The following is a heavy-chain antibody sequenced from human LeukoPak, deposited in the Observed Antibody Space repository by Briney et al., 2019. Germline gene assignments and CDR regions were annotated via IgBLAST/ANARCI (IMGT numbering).Heavy chain of an antibody. D-gene: IGHD6-13*01. CDR3: ARIRQQLVLFYYYYYMDV. CDR2: INHGGST. V-gene: IGHV4-34*01. CDR1: GRSLSGYY. J-gene: IGHJ6*03. Sequence: PSDTLSLTCAVYGRSLSGYYWSWIRQPPGKGLEWIGEINHGGSTNYNPSLKSRVTISVDTSKNQFSLKLSSVTAADTAVYYCARIRQQLVLFYYYYYMDVWGKGTTITISS.